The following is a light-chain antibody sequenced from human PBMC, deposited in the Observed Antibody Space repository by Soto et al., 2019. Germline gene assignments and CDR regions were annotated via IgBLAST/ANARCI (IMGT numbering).Light chain of an antibody. J-gene: IGLJ1*01. CDR2: DDG. V-gene: IGLV3-21*02. Sequence: SYELTQPPSVSVAPGQTARITCGGNNIESKSVHWYQQRPGQAPVLVLYDDGNRPSGIPERLSGSNSGSTATLTISSVEASDEAEHFCQVCDISSDKYLLGTGT. CDR3: QVCDISSDKYL. CDR1: NIESKS.